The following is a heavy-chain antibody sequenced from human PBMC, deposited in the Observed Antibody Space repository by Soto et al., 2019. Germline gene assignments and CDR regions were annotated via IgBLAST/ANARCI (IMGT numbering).Heavy chain of an antibody. Sequence: PSETLSLTCAVYGGSFSGYYWTWIRQPPGTGLEWIGEINHSGSTNYNPSLKSRVTISVDTSKNQFSLKLSSVTAADTAVYYCARHRRRYCSSTSCERPFDYWGQGTLVTVSS. J-gene: IGHJ4*02. D-gene: IGHD2-2*01. CDR1: GGSFSGYY. CDR2: INHSGST. CDR3: ARHRRRYCSSTSCERPFDY. V-gene: IGHV4-34*01.